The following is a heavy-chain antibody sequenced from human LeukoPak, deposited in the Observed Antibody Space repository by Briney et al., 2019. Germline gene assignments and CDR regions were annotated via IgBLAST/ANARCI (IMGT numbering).Heavy chain of an antibody. J-gene: IGHJ6*03. D-gene: IGHD2-2*02. Sequence: ASVKVSCKASGYSFTSYGISWVRQAPGQGLEWMGWISAYNGNTNYVQKLQGRVTMTTDTSTSTAYMELRSLRSDDTAVYYCARGAPEINCSSTSCYTVTLYYYYMDVWGKGTTVTVSS. V-gene: IGHV1-18*01. CDR1: GYSFTSYG. CDR3: ARGAPEINCSSTSCYTVTLYYYYMDV. CDR2: ISAYNGNT.